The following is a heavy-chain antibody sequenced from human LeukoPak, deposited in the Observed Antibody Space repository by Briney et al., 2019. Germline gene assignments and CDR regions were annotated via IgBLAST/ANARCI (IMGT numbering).Heavy chain of an antibody. CDR3: ARDRWSGYSYGMDV. Sequence: PGGSLRLSCAVSGFTVSSNYMSWVRQAPGKGLEWVSVIYSGGSTYYADSVKGRFTISRDNSKNTLYLQMNSLRAEDTAVYYCARDRWSGYSYGMDVWGQGTTVTVSS. D-gene: IGHD3-3*01. CDR1: GFTVSSNY. V-gene: IGHV3-53*01. CDR2: IYSGGST. J-gene: IGHJ6*02.